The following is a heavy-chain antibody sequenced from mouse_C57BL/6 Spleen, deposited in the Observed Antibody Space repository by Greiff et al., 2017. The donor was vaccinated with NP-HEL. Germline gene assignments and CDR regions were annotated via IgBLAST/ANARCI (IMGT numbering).Heavy chain of an antibody. CDR1: GYSITSGYY. V-gene: IGHV3-6*01. D-gene: IGHD1-2*01. CDR3: ARETTAYYFDY. J-gene: IGHJ2*01. CDR2: ISYDGSN. Sequence: EVQRVESGPGLVKPSQSLSLTCSVTGYSITSGYYWNWIRQFPGNKLEWMGYISYDGSNNYNPSLKNRIPITRDTSKNQFFLKLNSVTTEDAATYYCARETTAYYFDYWGQGTTLTVSS.